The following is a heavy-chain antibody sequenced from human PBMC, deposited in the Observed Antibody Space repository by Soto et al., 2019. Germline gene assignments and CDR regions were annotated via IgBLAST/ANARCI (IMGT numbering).Heavy chain of an antibody. V-gene: IGHV3-23*01. D-gene: IGHD6-6*01. CDR2: ITASGYST. J-gene: IGHJ4*02. Sequence: RRLSCAASGFTFSSYAMSWVRQAPGKGLEWVSAITASGYSTDYGDSVKGRFTLSRDNYKSAVYLQMNSLRAEDTAVYYCAKESGNSSFLDYWGQGTLVTVSS. CDR1: GFTFSSYA. CDR3: AKESGNSSFLDY.